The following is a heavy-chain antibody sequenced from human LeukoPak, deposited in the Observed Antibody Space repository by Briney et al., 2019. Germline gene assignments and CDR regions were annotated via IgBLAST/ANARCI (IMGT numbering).Heavy chain of an antibody. J-gene: IGHJ3*02. CDR3: ARPGGTDAFDI. Sequence: PSETLSLTCTVSGGSISSSSYYWGWIRQPPGKGLEWIGSIYYSGSTYYNPSLKSRVTISVDTSKNQFSLKLSSVTAADTAVYYCARPGGTDAFDIWGQGTMVTVSS. D-gene: IGHD3-16*01. CDR1: GGSISSSSYY. V-gene: IGHV4-39*01. CDR2: IYYSGST.